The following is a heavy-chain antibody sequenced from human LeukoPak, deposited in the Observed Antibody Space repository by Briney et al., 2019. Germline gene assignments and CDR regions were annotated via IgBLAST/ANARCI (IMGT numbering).Heavy chain of an antibody. CDR3: ARDLNWNQVDY. V-gene: IGHV3-74*01. CDR2: INTDGSTT. D-gene: IGHD1-20*01. J-gene: IGHJ4*02. Sequence: GGSLRLSCAASVFTLNVHWMHGVPQAPGRGLVCVSRINTDGSTTNYADSVKGRFTISREKAKKTLSLQMNSLRAEDTAVYYCARDLNWNQVDYSGQGALVTVSS. CDR1: VFTLNVHW.